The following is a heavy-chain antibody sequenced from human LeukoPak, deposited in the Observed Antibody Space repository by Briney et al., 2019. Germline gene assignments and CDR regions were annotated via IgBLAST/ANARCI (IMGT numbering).Heavy chain of an antibody. J-gene: IGHJ2*01. CDR2: FYYSGST. D-gene: IGHD4/OR15-4a*01. Sequence: PSETLSLTCTVSGGSISSYYWSWIRQPPGKGLEWIGYFYYSGSTNYNPSLKSRVTISGDTSKNQFSLKLSSVTAADTAVYYCARRTMVADWYFELWGRCTQGTVSS. CDR3: ARRTMVADWYFEL. V-gene: IGHV4-59*08. CDR1: GGSISSYY.